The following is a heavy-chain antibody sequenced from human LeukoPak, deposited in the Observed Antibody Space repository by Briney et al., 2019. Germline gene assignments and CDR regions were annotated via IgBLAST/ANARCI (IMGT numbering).Heavy chain of an antibody. CDR3: VLRDTVWNNFDY. V-gene: IGHV4-4*08. D-gene: IGHD1/OR15-1a*01. J-gene: IGHJ4*02. CDR2: IYSTGKN. CDR1: GVSINSDY. Sequence: PSETLSLTCAFSGVSINSDYCGWLRQPPGKGLQWIGDIYSTGKNNYNPSLKSRVTISLDTSKSHLSLNLTSVLAADTAIYYCVLRDTVWNNFDYWGQGILVTVSS.